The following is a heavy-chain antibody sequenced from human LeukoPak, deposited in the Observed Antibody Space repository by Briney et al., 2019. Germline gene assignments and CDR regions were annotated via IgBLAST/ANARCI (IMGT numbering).Heavy chain of an antibody. CDR1: GGSIGSSTYY. CDR3: ARDYDYYDGSGQWGAFDI. D-gene: IGHD3-22*01. J-gene: IGHJ3*02. Sequence: SETLFLTCTVSGGSIGSSTYYWGWIRQPPGKGLEWIGSIYYSGSTYYNTSLKSRVTISVDTSKNQFSLKLSSVTAADTAVYYCARDYDYYDGSGQWGAFDIWGQGTMVTVSS. V-gene: IGHV4-39*07. CDR2: IYYSGST.